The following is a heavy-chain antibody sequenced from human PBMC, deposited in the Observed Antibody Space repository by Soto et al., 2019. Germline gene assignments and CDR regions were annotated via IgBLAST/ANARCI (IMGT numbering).Heavy chain of an antibody. CDR2: ISYDGSNK. Sequence: LRLSCAASGFTFSSYAMHWVRQAPGKGLEWVAVISYDGSNKYYADSVKGRFTISRDNSKNTLYLQMNSLRAEDTAVYYCARGVVITARQAPKLDYWGQGTRVTV. J-gene: IGHJ4*02. CDR3: ARGVVITARQAPKLDY. V-gene: IGHV3-30-3*01. CDR1: GFTFSSYA. D-gene: IGHD3-22*01.